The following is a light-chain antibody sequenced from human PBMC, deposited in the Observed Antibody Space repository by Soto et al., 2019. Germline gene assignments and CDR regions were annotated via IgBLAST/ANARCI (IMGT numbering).Light chain of an antibody. CDR3: SSYTSSNTWV. J-gene: IGLJ3*02. Sequence: QSVLTQPASVSGSPGKSITIPCTGTSSDIGGHNYVSWYQHHPGKAPKVIIYEVSDRPSGISDRFSGSTSGNTASLTISGLQAEDEADYYCSSYTSSNTWVFGGGTKLTVL. V-gene: IGLV2-14*01. CDR1: SSDIGGHNY. CDR2: EVS.